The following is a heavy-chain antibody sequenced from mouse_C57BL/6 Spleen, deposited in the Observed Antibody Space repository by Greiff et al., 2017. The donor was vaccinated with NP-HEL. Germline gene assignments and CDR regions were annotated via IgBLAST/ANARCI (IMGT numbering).Heavy chain of an antibody. Sequence: DVKLQESGPELVKPGASVKISCKASGYSFTGYYMNWVKQSPEKSLEWIGEINPSTGGTTYNQKFKAKATLTVDKSSSTAYMQLKSLTSEDSAVYYCARSNWDDYAMDYWGQGTSVTVSS. CDR1: GYSFTGYY. J-gene: IGHJ4*01. D-gene: IGHD4-1*01. CDR2: INPSTGGT. V-gene: IGHV1-42*01. CDR3: ARSNWDDYAMDY.